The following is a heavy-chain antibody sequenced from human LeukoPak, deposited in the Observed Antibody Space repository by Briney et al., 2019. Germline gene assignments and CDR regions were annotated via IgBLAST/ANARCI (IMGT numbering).Heavy chain of an antibody. J-gene: IGHJ3*02. Sequence: GGSLRLSCAASGFTFSSYWMHWVRQAPGKGLVWVSRINSDGSTTTYADSVKGRFTISRDNSKNTLYLQMNSLRAEDTAVYYCVTYYYDSSGYYSVDDAFDIWGQGTMVTVSS. CDR3: VTYYYDSSGYYSVDDAFDI. V-gene: IGHV3-74*01. D-gene: IGHD3-22*01. CDR2: INSDGSTT. CDR1: GFTFSSYW.